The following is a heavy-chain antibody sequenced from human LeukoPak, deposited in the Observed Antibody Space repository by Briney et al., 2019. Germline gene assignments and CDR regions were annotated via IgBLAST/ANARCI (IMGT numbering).Heavy chain of an antibody. CDR1: GSTLSNYG. J-gene: IGHJ4*02. Sequence: RRSLRLSCAVAGSTLSNYGMSWVRQVPGKGLEWVAGISGSGGSTNYADSVKGRVTISRDNPKNTLYLQMNSLRAEDTAVYVCAKRGVVIRVVLVGFHKEAYYFDSWGQGALVTVSS. V-gene: IGHV3-23*01. CDR2: ISGSGGST. D-gene: IGHD3-10*01. CDR3: AKRGVVIRVVLVGFHKEAYYFDS.